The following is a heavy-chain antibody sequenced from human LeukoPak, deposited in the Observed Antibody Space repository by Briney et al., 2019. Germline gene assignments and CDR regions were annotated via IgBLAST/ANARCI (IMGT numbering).Heavy chain of an antibody. CDR2: IYPADSDT. J-gene: IGHJ4*02. CDR3: ARLGGWDYGDSLDY. V-gene: IGHV5-51*01. Sequence: GKSLKISCKGSGYRFTSNWIGWVRQMPGKGLEWMGIIYPADSDTRYSPSFQGQVTMSADKSISTAYLQWSSLKASDTAIYYCARLGGWDYGDSLDYWGQGTLVTVSS. CDR1: GYRFTSNW. D-gene: IGHD4-17*01.